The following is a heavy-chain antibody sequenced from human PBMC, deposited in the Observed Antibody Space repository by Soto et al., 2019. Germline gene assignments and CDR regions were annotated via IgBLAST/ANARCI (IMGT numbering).Heavy chain of an antibody. V-gene: IGHV4-4*08. Sequence: WTWIRQSPEKGLEFIGYIYFTGSANYNPSLKSRVTISVDTSKNQFSLKMTSVTAADTAVYFCARGNVDYDLPLDYFDFWGQGALVTVSS. CDR2: IYFTGSA. CDR3: ARGNVDYDLPLDYFDF. J-gene: IGHJ4*02. D-gene: IGHD4-17*01.